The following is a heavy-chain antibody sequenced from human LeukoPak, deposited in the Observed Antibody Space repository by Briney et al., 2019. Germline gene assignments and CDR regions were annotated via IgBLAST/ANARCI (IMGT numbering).Heavy chain of an antibody. CDR1: GGSISSSSYY. D-gene: IGHD3-3*01. V-gene: IGHV4-39*07. J-gene: IGHJ4*02. CDR2: IYYSGST. Sequence: SETLSLTCTVSGGSISSSSYYWGWSRQPPGKGLLRGGSIYYSGSTCYNPSLKSRVTISVATSKNQFSLKPSIVTASDPAVSYCAREEMGITIFGVVITTFDYGGQGTLATVSS. CDR3: AREEMGITIFGVVITTFDY.